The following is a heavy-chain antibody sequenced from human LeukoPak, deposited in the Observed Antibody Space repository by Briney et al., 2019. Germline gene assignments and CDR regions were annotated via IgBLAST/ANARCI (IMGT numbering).Heavy chain of an antibody. J-gene: IGHJ4*02. Sequence: ASVKVSCKASGYTFTSYGISWVRQAPGQGLEWMGWISAYNGNTNYAQKLQGRVTMTTDTSTSTAYMELRSLRSDDTAVYYCARGPREKGYILTGYYIGEYYFDYWGQGTLVTVSS. CDR3: ARGPREKGYILTGYYIGEYYFDY. CDR1: GYTFTSYG. V-gene: IGHV1-18*01. CDR2: ISAYNGNT. D-gene: IGHD3-9*01.